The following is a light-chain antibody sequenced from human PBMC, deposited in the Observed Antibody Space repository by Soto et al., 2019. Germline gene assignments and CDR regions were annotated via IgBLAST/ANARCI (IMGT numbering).Light chain of an antibody. Sequence: DIQMTQSPSSLSASVGDRVTITCRASQTIRRYLNWYQQKPGKPPKFLIYEASSLQSGVPSRFSGGGSGTEFTLTISSLQPEDFATYYCLQHNSYPPTFGQGTKLEIK. CDR1: QTIRRY. V-gene: IGKV1-17*01. J-gene: IGKJ2*01. CDR3: LQHNSYPPT. CDR2: EAS.